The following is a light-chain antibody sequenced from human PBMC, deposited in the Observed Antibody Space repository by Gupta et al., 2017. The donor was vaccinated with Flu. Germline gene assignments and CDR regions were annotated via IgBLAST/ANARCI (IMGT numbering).Light chain of an antibody. J-gene: IGKJ2*01. CDR3: QQSDNSPYT. CDR1: QSVNTY. Sequence: LHMTQSPPSLSASVADRVTITCPASQSVNTYLNWYQQKAGKAPQLLIYGASSVQSGVPSRFGGSGSDTDFTLTISRLQPEDFADYYCQQSDNSPYTFGQGTKLDIK. CDR2: GAS. V-gene: IGKV1-39*01.